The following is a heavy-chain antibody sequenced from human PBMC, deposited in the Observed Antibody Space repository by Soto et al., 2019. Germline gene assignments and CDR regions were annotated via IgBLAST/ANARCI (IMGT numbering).Heavy chain of an antibody. D-gene: IGHD2-8*01. Sequence: GGSLRLSCAASGFTVSSNYMSWVRQAPGKGLEWVSVIYSGGSTYYADSVKGRFTISRDNSKNTLYLQMNSLRAEDTAVYYCARDLLEYCTNGVCNGDAFDIWGQGTMVTVSS. CDR3: ARDLLEYCTNGVCNGDAFDI. CDR1: GFTVSSNY. V-gene: IGHV3-66*01. CDR2: IYSGGST. J-gene: IGHJ3*02.